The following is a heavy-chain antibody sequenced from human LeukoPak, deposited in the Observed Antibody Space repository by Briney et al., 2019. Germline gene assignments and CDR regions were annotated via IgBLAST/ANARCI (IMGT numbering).Heavy chain of an antibody. CDR3: ARAQVDYNNGPGSRGYYSYGMDV. CDR1: GGSFSGYY. CDR2: INHSGST. V-gene: IGHV4-34*01. Sequence: PSETLSLTCAVYGGSFSGYYWSWIRQPPGKGLEWIGEINHSGSTNYNPSLKSRVAMSVDTSRNQFSLKLSSVTAADTAVYYCARAQVDYNNGPGSRGYYSYGMDVWGRGTTVTVSS. D-gene: IGHD4-11*01. J-gene: IGHJ6*02.